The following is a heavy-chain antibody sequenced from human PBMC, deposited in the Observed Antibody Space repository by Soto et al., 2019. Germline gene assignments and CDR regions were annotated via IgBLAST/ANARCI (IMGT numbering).Heavy chain of an antibody. CDR2: FSLSGTT. CDR1: GASITGTSY. D-gene: IGHD2-8*02. CDR3: ARGMTPPGAPAWYYSDS. V-gene: IGHV4-4*07. J-gene: IGHJ4*02. Sequence: SETLSLTCTVSGASITGTSYWSWVRQPAGKGLEWIGRFSLSGTTNYNPSLRSRVTMSADVSKNQFSLRLTSVTAADTALYYCARGMTPPGAPAWYYSDSWGQGTLVTVS.